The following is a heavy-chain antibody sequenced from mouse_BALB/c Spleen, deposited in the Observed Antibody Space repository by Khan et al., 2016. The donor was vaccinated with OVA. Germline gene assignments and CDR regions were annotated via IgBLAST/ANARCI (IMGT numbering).Heavy chain of an antibody. J-gene: IGHJ2*01. V-gene: IGHV1-87*01. CDR2: IYPGDGDT. CDR3: ASHYGIYFDY. CDR1: GYTFTRYW. Sequence: QVQLKESGAELARPGASVKLSCKASGYTFTRYWMQWVKQRPGQGLEWIGAIYPGDGDTKYTQKFKGKATLTADKSSSTAYMELSSLASEDSAVYYCASHYGIYFDYWGQGTTLTVSS. D-gene: IGHD2-1*01.